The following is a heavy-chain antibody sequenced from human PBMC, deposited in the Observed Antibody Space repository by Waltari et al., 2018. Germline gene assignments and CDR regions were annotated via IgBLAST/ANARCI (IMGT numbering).Heavy chain of an antibody. D-gene: IGHD3-16*01. V-gene: IGHV1-46*04. CDR3: ARRSLLRFLDY. CDR2: FFPSDGGT. Sequence: QGQLVQSGAEVRKPGASVNVSCQTSGYSFSTNYIHWLRQAPGQGLEWMGVFFPSDGGTTYAQKLQGRVTMTSDTSTSTVYMELSSLRSEDTAVYYCARRSLLRFLDYWGQGTLVTVSS. J-gene: IGHJ4*02. CDR1: GYSFSTNY.